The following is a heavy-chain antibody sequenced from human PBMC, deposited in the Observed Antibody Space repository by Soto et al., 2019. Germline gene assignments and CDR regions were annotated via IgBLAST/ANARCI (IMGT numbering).Heavy chain of an antibody. CDR1: GGSISSSSYY. V-gene: IGHV4-39*01. CDR3: ARLNGYCVSTKCHGYYGIDV. CDR2: IYYSGST. D-gene: IGHD2-2*03. J-gene: IGHJ6*02. Sequence: PSETLSLTCTVSGGSISSSSYYWGWIRQPPGKGLEWIGSIYYSGSTYYNPSLKSRVTISVDTSKNEFSLRLSSVTAADTAVYYCARLNGYCVSTKCHGYYGIDVRAQRTTVTVSS.